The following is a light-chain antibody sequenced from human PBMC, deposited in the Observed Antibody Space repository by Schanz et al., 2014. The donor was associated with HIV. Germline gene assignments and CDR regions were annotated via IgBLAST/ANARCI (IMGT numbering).Light chain of an antibody. Sequence: QFALTQPASVSGSPGQSITISCTGTRSDVGSYNLVSWYQQHPGKAPKLMIYEVSKRPSGVSNRFSGSKSGNTASLTISGLQAEDEADYYCCSYAGSSTPLVFGTGTKLTVL. CDR2: EVS. J-gene: IGLJ1*01. CDR3: CSYAGSSTPLV. CDR1: RSDVGSYNL. V-gene: IGLV2-23*02.